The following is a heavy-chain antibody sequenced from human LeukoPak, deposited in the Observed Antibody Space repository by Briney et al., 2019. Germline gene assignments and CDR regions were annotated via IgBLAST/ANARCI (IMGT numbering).Heavy chain of an antibody. V-gene: IGHV1-8*01. Sequence: ASVKVSCKASGYTFTSYDINWVRQATGQGLEWMGWMNPNSGNTGYAQKFQGRVTMTRNTSISTAYMELSSLRSEDTAVYYCVRGNWNSDWFDPWGQGTLVTVSS. CDR2: MNPNSGNT. D-gene: IGHD1-7*01. J-gene: IGHJ5*02. CDR3: VRGNWNSDWFDP. CDR1: GYTFTSYD.